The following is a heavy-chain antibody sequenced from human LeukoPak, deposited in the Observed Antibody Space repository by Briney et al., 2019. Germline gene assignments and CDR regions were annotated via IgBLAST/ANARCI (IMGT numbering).Heavy chain of an antibody. Sequence: PGGSLRLSCAASGFTFGDYAMSWFRQAPGKGLEWVANIKEDGSEKRGVDSVKGRFTISRDNAKNSLYLQMNSLRVEDTAVYYCVRDKLVGPSRLDHWGQGTLVTVSS. J-gene: IGHJ4*02. CDR3: VRDKLVGPSRLDH. D-gene: IGHD1-26*01. V-gene: IGHV3-7*01. CDR1: GFTFGDYA. CDR2: IKEDGSEK.